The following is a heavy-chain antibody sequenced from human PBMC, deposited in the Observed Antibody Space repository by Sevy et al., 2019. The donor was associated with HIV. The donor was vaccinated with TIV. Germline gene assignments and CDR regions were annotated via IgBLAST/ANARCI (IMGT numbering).Heavy chain of an antibody. V-gene: IGHV3-15*06. D-gene: IGHD2-15*01. CDR2: IKSKADSGPT. CDR1: GFSFSNAW. CDR3: TTVPGRVVVAATLIHGNWYFDL. J-gene: IGHJ2*01. Sequence: GGSLRLSCAASGFSFSNAWMNWIRQAPGKGLEWVGRIKSKADSGPTNYAAPVKDRFTISRDNSKKTLYLQMNSLKTEDTAVYYCTTVPGRVVVAATLIHGNWYFDLCGRGTLVTVSS.